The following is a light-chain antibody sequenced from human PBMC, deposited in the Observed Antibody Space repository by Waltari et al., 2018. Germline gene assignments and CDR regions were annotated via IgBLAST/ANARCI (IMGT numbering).Light chain of an antibody. CDR3: AAWDDSLSGWV. Sequence: QSVLTQPPSASAAARTSVTISCSGSTSNIGGTSVSWYPPGPRTTPKLLISYSDRRVSGVSGRFSGSKSGTSASLAISGLQTEDEADYYCAAWDDSLSGWVFGGGTRLTVL. CDR2: YSD. CDR1: TSNIGGTS. V-gene: IGLV1-47*02. J-gene: IGLJ3*02.